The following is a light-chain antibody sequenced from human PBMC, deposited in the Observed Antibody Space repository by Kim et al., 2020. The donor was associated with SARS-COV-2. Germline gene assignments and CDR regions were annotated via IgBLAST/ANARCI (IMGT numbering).Light chain of an antibody. CDR3: QQYSTSLYT. CDR1: QSVTSNY. Sequence: EIVLTQSPDTLSLSPGERATLSCRASQSVTSNYLAWYRQKPGQAPRLLIYGASSRATGIPDRFSASGSGTDFTLTISRLEPEDFAVYYCQQYSTSLYTFGQETNLEI. J-gene: IGKJ2*01. CDR2: GAS. V-gene: IGKV3-20*01.